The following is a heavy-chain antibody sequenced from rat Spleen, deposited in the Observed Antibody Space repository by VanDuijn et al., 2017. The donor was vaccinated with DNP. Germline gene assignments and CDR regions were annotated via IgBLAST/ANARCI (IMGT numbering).Heavy chain of an antibody. D-gene: IGHD1-6*01. CDR2: ISIGGGGT. CDR3: ARQRVMYTTATGFAY. Sequence: EVQLVESGGGLVRPGNSLRLSCAASGFIFSDYAMAWVRQSPEMGLEWVATISIGGGGTYYPDSVKGRFTISRDNAKSSLYLQMNSLRSEDTATYYCARQRVMYTTATGFAYWGQGTLVTVSS. V-gene: IGHV5S23*01. CDR1: GFIFSDYA. J-gene: IGHJ3*01.